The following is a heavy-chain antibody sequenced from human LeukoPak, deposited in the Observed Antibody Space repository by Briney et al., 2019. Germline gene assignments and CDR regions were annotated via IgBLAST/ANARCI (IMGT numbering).Heavy chain of an antibody. J-gene: IGHJ4*02. D-gene: IGHD2-15*01. V-gene: IGHV4-4*02. CDR3: ARAFLVGYSPEEYFFDY. CDR1: GGSISSSNW. CDR2: IHHSGTT. Sequence: PSGTLSLTCTVSGGSISSSNWWGWVRQPPGKGLECIGEIHHSGTTDYNPSLKSRVTISVDKSKNEFSLKLNSVTAADTAVYYCARAFLVGYSPEEYFFDYWGQGTLVTVSS.